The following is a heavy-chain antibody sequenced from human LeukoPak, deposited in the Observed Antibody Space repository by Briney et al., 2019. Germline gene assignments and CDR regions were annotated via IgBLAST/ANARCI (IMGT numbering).Heavy chain of an antibody. CDR3: ARDDSASAAVPDY. CDR1: GGSISSYY. Sequence: PSETLSLTCTVSGGSISSYYWSWIRQPPGKGLEWIGYIHYSGSTNYNPSLKSRVTISVDTSKNQFSLKLSSVTAADTAVYYCARDDSASAAVPDYWGQGTLVTVSS. V-gene: IGHV4-59*01. J-gene: IGHJ4*02. CDR2: IHYSGST. D-gene: IGHD2-2*02.